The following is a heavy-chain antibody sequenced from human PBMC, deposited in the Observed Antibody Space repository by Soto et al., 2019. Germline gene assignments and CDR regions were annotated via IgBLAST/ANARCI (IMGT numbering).Heavy chain of an antibody. CDR3: AHSPVWSPYSFWNAWHWFDP. CDR2: IYWDDDK. J-gene: IGHJ5*02. D-gene: IGHD3-3*01. Sequence: QITLKESGPPLVKPTQTLTLTCTFSGFSLSTSGVGVGWIRQPPGKALEWLALIYWDDDKRYSPSLKTRLTHTKDTSKNQVVLTMTNMDPVDTATYYLAHSPVWSPYSFWNAWHWFDPWGQGTLVTVSS. CDR1: GFSLSTSGVG. V-gene: IGHV2-5*02.